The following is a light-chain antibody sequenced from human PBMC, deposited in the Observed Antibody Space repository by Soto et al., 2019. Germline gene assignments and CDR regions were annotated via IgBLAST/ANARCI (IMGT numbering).Light chain of an antibody. CDR1: QTISTL. V-gene: IGKV1-5*01. J-gene: IGKJ1*01. CDR2: DVS. Sequence: DIQMTQSPTTLSASVGDRVTIPCRASQTISTLLAWYQQKPGKAPKLLIYDVSSLQSGVPLRFSGSGSGTEFTLTISSLQPDDFATYYCQHYNSYSEAFGQGTKVDIK. CDR3: QHYNSYSEA.